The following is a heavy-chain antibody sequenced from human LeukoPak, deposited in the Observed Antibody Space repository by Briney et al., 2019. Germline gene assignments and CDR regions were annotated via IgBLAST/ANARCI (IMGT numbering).Heavy chain of an antibody. Sequence: PGGSLRLSCAASGFTVSSNYMSWVRQAPGKGLEWVSVIYSGGSTYYADSVKGRFTISRDNSKNTLYLQMNSLRAEDTAVYYCARAYYDFWSAPYYYYYMDVWGKGTTVTVSS. J-gene: IGHJ6*03. V-gene: IGHV3-53*01. CDR3: ARAYYDFWSAPYYYYYMDV. D-gene: IGHD3-3*01. CDR2: IYSGGST. CDR1: GFTVSSNY.